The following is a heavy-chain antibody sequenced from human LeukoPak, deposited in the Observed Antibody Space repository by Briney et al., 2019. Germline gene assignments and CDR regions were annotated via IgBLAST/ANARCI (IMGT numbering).Heavy chain of an antibody. CDR3: ARDISGWYMPYYFDY. CDR1: GFTFSSYS. V-gene: IGHV3-21*01. CDR2: ISSSSSYI. Sequence: TGGSLRLSCAASGFTFSSYSMNWVRQAPGKGLEWVSSISSSSSYIYYADSVKGRFTISRDNAKNSLYLQMNSLRAEDTAVYYCARDISGWYMPYYFDYWGQGTLVTVSS. J-gene: IGHJ4*02. D-gene: IGHD6-19*01.